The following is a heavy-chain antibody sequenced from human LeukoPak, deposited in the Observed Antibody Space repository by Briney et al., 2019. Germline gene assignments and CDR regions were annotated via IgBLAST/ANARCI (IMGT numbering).Heavy chain of an antibody. Sequence: LSGGSLSLSCAASGFTFSSYAMSWFRRAPGKGLEGVSAIRGSGGSIYYADSVKGRFTISRDNSKNTLYLQMNSLRAEDTAVYYCAKGSPSGIAVAPFAFDIWGQGTMVTVSS. CDR2: IRGSGGSI. CDR3: AKGSPSGIAVAPFAFDI. CDR1: GFTFSSYA. V-gene: IGHV3-23*01. J-gene: IGHJ3*02. D-gene: IGHD6-19*01.